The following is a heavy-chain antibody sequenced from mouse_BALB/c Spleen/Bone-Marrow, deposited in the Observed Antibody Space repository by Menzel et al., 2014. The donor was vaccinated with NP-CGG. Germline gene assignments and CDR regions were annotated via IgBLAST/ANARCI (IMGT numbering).Heavy chain of an antibody. Sequence: EVQVVESGGGLVQPGGSLKLSCAASGFTFGNYAMSWVRQTPDKRLELVATINSNGGSTYYPDSVKGRFTISRDNARNTLYLQMSSLKSEDTPMYYCARVAYYNGSFDYWGQGATLTVSS. CDR2: INSNGGST. J-gene: IGHJ2*01. CDR3: ARVAYYNGSFDY. CDR1: GFTFGNYA. D-gene: IGHD2-12*01. V-gene: IGHV5-6-3*01.